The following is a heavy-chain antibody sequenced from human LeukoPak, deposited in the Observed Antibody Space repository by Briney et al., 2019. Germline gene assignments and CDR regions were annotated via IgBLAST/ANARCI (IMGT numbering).Heavy chain of an antibody. CDR3: ARVNPISSGFYAY. D-gene: IGHD3-22*01. CDR2: ISGSSSHS. J-gene: IGHJ4*02. V-gene: IGHV3-11*06. Sequence: PGGSLRLSCAASGFTFSDYYMSWVRQAPGKGLEWVSYISGSSSHSNYADSVKGRFTIPRDNAKNSLFLQMSSLRADDTAIYYCARVNPISSGFYAYWGQGTLVTVSS. CDR1: GFTFSDYY.